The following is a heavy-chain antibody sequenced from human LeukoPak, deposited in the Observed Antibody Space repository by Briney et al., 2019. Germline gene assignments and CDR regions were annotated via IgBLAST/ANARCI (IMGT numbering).Heavy chain of an antibody. V-gene: IGHV4-61*02. Sequence: SETLPLTCTVSGGSISSGSYYWSWIRQPAGKGLEWIGRIYTSGSTNYNPSLKSRVTISVDTSKNQFSLKLSSVTAADTAVYYCARVNMGIIDYWGQGTLVTVSS. J-gene: IGHJ4*01. CDR1: GGSISSGSYY. D-gene: IGHD1-26*01. CDR2: IYTSGST. CDR3: ARVNMGIIDY.